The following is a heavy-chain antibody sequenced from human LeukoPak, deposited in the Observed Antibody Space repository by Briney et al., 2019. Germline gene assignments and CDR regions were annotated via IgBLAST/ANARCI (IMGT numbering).Heavy chain of an antibody. J-gene: IGHJ5*02. CDR1: GGSFSGYY. D-gene: IGHD3-3*01. V-gene: IGHV4-34*01. Sequence: SETLSFTCAVYGGSFSGYYWSWIRQPPGKGLEWIGEINHSGSTNYNPSLKSRVTISVDTSKNQFSLKLSSVTAADTAVYYCARGRLITIFGVMNWFDPWGQGTLVTVSS. CDR3: ARGRLITIFGVMNWFDP. CDR2: INHSGST.